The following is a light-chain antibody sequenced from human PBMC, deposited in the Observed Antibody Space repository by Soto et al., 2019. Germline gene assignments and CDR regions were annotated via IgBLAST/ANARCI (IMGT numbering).Light chain of an antibody. CDR3: QQYRSWPRT. CDR1: QSVDIN. J-gene: IGKJ1*01. V-gene: IGKV3-15*01. Sequence: EIALAQSPATVSGSPWERVSLSCMASQSVDINLAWYQQKPGQAPRLLIYGASTRATDMPGRFSGRGAGAEFTLTISSLQSEDFAVYYCQQYRSWPRTFGQGTKVDIK. CDR2: GAS.